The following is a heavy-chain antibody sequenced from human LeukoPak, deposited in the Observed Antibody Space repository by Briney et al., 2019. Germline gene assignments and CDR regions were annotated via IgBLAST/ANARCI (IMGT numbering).Heavy chain of an antibody. V-gene: IGHV4-39*01. CDR1: GASFSDTTYY. CDR3: ASPSKLVISRGGFDI. CDR2: IYFSET. J-gene: IGHJ3*02. Sequence: SETLSLTCTVSGASFSDTTYYWAWIRQPPGKGLEWIGSIYFSETKYNPSLKSRITISGDTSKNQFSLKLSSVTAADTAVYYCASPSKLVISRGGFDIWGQGTMATVSA. D-gene: IGHD3-22*01.